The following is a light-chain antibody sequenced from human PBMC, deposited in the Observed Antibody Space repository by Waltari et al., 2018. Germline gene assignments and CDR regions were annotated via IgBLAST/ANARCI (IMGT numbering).Light chain of an antibody. J-gene: IGKJ3*01. V-gene: IGKV3-20*01. Sequence: ESVLPQSPGTLSLSPGERATLSCKTSQNISSSYLTWYQQKPGQAPRLVVYGVSTGATGIPDRFSGSRSGTDFTLTISRLVPEDFAVYYCQQYGGSPRIFTFGAGTKVEIK. CDR3: QQYGGSPRIFT. CDR2: GVS. CDR1: QNISSSY.